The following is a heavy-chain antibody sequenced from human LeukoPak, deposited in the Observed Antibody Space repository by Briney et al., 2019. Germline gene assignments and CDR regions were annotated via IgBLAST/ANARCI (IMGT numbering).Heavy chain of an antibody. CDR3: ATVYWYFDL. J-gene: IGHJ2*01. Sequence: PGGSLRLSCAATGISFKNTWMSWVRQAPGKGLEWVGLIRSQVDGGTADHAAAVKGRFSISRDDSKNTLHLQMRSLKTEDTAVYYCATVYWYFDLWGLGTLVSVSA. V-gene: IGHV3-15*01. CDR2: IRSQVDGGTA. CDR1: GISFKNTW.